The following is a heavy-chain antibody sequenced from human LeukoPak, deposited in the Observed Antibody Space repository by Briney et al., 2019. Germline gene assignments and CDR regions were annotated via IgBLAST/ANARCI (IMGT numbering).Heavy chain of an antibody. Sequence: GGSLRLSCSASGFTFTTYTMYWVRQAPGKGLEYVSVINGDGRNTYYADSVKGRFTISRDNSKNTLYLQMSSLRAEDTAVYYCARGGDSLRLQWELLGGFDYWGQGTLVTVSS. D-gene: IGHD1-26*01. CDR1: GFTFTTYT. V-gene: IGHV3-64D*06. CDR3: ARGGDSLRLQWELLGGFDY. J-gene: IGHJ4*02. CDR2: INGDGRNT.